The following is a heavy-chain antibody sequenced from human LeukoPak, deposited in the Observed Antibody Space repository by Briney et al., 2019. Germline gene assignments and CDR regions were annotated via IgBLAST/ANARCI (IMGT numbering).Heavy chain of an antibody. CDR2: ISAYNGNT. CDR3: ARAPNYGGNSDY. CDR1: GYTFTSYG. V-gene: IGHV1-18*01. Sequence: ASVKVSCKASGYTFTSYGISWVRQAPGQGLERMGWISAYNGNTNYAQKLQGRVTMTTDTSTSTAYMELRSLRSDDTAVYYCARAPNYGGNSDYWGQGTLVTVSS. J-gene: IGHJ4*02. D-gene: IGHD4-23*01.